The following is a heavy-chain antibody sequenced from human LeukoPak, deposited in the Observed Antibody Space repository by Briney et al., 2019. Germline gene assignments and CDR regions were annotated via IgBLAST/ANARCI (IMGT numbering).Heavy chain of an antibody. CDR3: ARRDVGAAGRYFDL. Sequence: SETLSFTCTVSGGSISSYYWTWIRQPPGKGLEWIGYIHSSGSPDYNPSLKSRVTISVDTPNNQFSLKLSSVTATDTAVYYCARRDVGAAGRYFDLWGRGTLVTVSS. CDR1: GGSISSYY. V-gene: IGHV4-59*08. D-gene: IGHD1-26*01. CDR2: IHSSGSP. J-gene: IGHJ2*01.